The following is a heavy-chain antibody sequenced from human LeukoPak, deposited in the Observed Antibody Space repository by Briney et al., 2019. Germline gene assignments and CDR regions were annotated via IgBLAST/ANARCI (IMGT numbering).Heavy chain of an antibody. CDR3: ARDPESESGYYYYFDY. CDR2: INPNSGGT. J-gene: IGHJ4*02. V-gene: IGHV1-2*02. CDR1: GYTFTGYY. Sequence: ASVKVSCKASGYTFTGYYMHWVRQAPGQGLEWMGWINPNSGGTNYAQKFQGRVTMTRDTSISTAYMELSGLRSDDTAVYYCARDPESESGYYYYFDYWGQGTLVTVSS. D-gene: IGHD3-22*01.